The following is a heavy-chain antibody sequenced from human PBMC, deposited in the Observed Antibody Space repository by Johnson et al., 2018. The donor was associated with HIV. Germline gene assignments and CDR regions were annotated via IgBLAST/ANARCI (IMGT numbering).Heavy chain of an antibody. CDR2: ISRSGTTI. V-gene: IGHV3-48*04. J-gene: IGHJ3*02. CDR1: GFTFSSYW. CDR3: ARDLVVGDHSTPLTHAFDI. Sequence: VLLVESGGGVVQPGGSLRLSCAASGFTFSSYWMSWVRQAPGQGLEWVSCISRSGTTIYYADFMKGRFTISRDNAKNSLYLQMNSLRAEDTAVFYCARDLVVGDHSTPLTHAFDIWGQGTMVTVSS. D-gene: IGHD1-26*01.